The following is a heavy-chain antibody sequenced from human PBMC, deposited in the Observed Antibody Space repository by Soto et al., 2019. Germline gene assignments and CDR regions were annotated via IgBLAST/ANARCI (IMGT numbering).Heavy chain of an antibody. CDR2: IYYSGST. J-gene: IGHJ6*02. CDR1: GGSISSYY. V-gene: IGHV4-59*01. Sequence: SETLSLTCTVSGGSISSYYWSWIRQPPGKGLEWIGYIYYSGSTNYNPPLKSRVTISVDTSKNQFSLKLSSVTAADTAVYYCARMSTIFGVVIQPLSYYYGMDVWGQGTKVTVSS. CDR3: ARMSTIFGVVIQPLSYYYGMDV. D-gene: IGHD3-3*01.